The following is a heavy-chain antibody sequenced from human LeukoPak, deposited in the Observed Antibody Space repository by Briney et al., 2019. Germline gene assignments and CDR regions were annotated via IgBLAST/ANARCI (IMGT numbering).Heavy chain of an antibody. V-gene: IGHV3-21*01. CDR3: ARTGGYCILNCRGMGNRFDS. CDR2: MGSSGSHI. CDR1: GFNFGIYS. D-gene: IGHD2-15*01. Sequence: GGSLRLSCAASGFNFGIYSMTWVRQAPGKGLEWVASMGSSGSHIYYADSVKGRFTISRDNAKNSLYLQLNSLGAEDTAVYFCARTGGYCILNCRGMGNRFDSWGQGALVAVSS. J-gene: IGHJ5*01.